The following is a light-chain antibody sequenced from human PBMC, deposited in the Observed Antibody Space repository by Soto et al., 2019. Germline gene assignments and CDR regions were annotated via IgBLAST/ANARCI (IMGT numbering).Light chain of an antibody. J-gene: IGKJ5*01. Sequence: DIQLTQSPSFLSASVGDRVAITCRASQAISSYLAWYQQKPGKAPKLLIYAASTLQSGVPSRFSGSGSGTEFTLTISSLQPEDFATYYCQQLNSYPITFGQGTRLEIK. V-gene: IGKV1-9*01. CDR2: AAS. CDR3: QQLNSYPIT. CDR1: QAISSY.